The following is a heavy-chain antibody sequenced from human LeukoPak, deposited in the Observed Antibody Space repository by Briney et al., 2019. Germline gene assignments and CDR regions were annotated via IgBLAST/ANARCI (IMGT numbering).Heavy chain of an antibody. V-gene: IGHV3-21*01. D-gene: IGHD3-22*01. CDR2: ISSSSSYI. CDR1: GFTFSSYS. J-gene: IGHJ4*02. CDR3: ARLYYDSSGSFAY. Sequence: GGSLRLSCAASGFTFSSYSMNWVRQAPGKGLEWVSSISSSSSYIYYADSVKGRFTISRDNAKNSQYLQMNSLRAEDTAVYYCARLYYDSSGSFAYWGQGTLVTVSS.